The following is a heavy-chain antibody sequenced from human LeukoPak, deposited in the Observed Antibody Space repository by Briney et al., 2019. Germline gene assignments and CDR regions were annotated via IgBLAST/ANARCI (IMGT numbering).Heavy chain of an antibody. CDR2: ISASGSTS. CDR3: AKSGSSNPYYSDY. Sequence: PGGSLRLSCAASAFTFSSYAISWVRQAPGKGLEWVSGISASGSTSYYADSVKGRFTTSRDNSKNTLYLQMNSLRAEDTAVYFCAKSGSSNPYYSDYWGQGTLVTVSS. V-gene: IGHV3-23*01. J-gene: IGHJ4*02. D-gene: IGHD6-13*01. CDR1: AFTFSSYA.